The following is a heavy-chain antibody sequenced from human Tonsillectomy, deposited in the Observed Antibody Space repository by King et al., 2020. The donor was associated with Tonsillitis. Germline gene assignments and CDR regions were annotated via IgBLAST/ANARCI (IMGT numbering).Heavy chain of an antibody. V-gene: IGHV1-2*02. Sequence: VQLVESGAELRKPGASVTVSCRTSGDTFTGHFVHWVRQAPGQGLEWMGWINPNSGDTHYAPTFQGRVTLSGDVSSTTAYMGLSSLRPDDTAVYYCATNAIESDISAYRDFRHWGQGTLVSVSS. CDR2: INPNSGDT. J-gene: IGHJ1*01. D-gene: IGHD3-22*01. CDR3: ATNAIESDISAYRDFRH. CDR1: GDTFTGHF.